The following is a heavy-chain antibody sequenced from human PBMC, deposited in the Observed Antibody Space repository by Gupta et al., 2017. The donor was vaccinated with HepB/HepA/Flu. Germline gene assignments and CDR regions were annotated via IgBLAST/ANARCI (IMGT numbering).Heavy chain of an antibody. Sequence: YFWGWIRQPPGKGLECIGNIYYSGSTYYNPSLKSRITISVDTSKNQFSLKLSSVTAADTAVYYCARRLGMSAPFDYRGQGTLVTVSS. D-gene: IGHD7-27*01. V-gene: IGHV4-39*01. CDR3: ARRLGMSAPFDY. CDR2: IYYSGST. CDR1: YF. J-gene: IGHJ4*02.